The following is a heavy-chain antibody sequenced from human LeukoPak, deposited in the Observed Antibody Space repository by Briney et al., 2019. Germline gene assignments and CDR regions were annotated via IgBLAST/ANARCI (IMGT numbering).Heavy chain of an antibody. CDR1: GFTFSNAW. J-gene: IGHJ3*02. D-gene: IGHD6-19*01. CDR3: TTEYRHSSGWYGAFDI. CDR2: IKGKTDGGTA. V-gene: IGHV3-15*01. Sequence: GGSLRLSCAVSGFTFSNAWMSWVRQAPGKGLEWVGRIKGKTDGGTADYTAPVKGRFTISRDDSENTLYLQMDSLKTEDTAVYFCTTEYRHSSGWYGAFDIWGQGTMVAVSS.